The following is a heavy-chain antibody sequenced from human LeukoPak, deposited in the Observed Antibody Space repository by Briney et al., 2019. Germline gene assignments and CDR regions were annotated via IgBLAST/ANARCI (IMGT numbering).Heavy chain of an antibody. D-gene: IGHD1-1*01. CDR2: ISGSGGST. CDR3: AKGNWISTLIPYYFDY. CDR1: GFTFSSYA. J-gene: IGHJ4*02. Sequence: GGSLRLSCAASGFTFSSYAMSWVRQAPGEGLEWVSAISGSGGSTYYADSVKGRFTISRDNSKNTLYLQMNSLRAEDPAVYNSAKGNWISTLIPYYFDYWGQGTLGTVSS. V-gene: IGHV3-23*01.